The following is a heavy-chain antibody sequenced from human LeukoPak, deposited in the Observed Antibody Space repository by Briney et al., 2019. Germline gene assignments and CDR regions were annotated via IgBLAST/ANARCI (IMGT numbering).Heavy chain of an antibody. J-gene: IGHJ4*02. V-gene: IGHV1-2*02. Sequence: ASVKVSCKASEYTSTGYYVHWVRQAPGQGLEWMGWISPNSDGTNYVQKFQGRVTMTRDTSISTAYMELSRLRSDDTAVYYCARGSYSDSSGYISFWGQGTLVTVSS. CDR1: EYTSTGYY. D-gene: IGHD3-22*01. CDR3: ARGSYSDSSGYISF. CDR2: ISPNSDGT.